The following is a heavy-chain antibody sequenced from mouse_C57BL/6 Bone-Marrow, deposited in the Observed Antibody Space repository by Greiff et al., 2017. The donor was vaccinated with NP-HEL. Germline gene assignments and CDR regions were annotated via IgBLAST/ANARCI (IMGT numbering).Heavy chain of an antibody. J-gene: IGHJ3*01. CDR1: GYTFTSYG. D-gene: IGHD4-1*01. CDR3: ARWELGPCAY. CDR2: IYPRSGNT. Sequence: QVQLQQSGAELARPGASVKLSCKASGYTFTSYGISWVKQRTGQGLEWIGEIYPRSGNTYYNEKCKGKATLTADKSSSTAYMELRSLTSEDSAVYFCARWELGPCAYWGQGTLVTVSA. V-gene: IGHV1-81*01.